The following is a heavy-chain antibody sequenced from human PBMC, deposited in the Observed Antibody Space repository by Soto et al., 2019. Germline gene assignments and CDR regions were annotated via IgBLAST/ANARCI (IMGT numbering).Heavy chain of an antibody. D-gene: IGHD4-17*01. Sequence: GGSLRLSCAASGFPFSSYAMSWVRQAPGKGLEWVSAISGSGGSTYYADSVKGRFTISRDNSKNTLYLQMNSLRAEDTAVYYCAKGALYGDYEGDFDYWGQGTLVTVSS. J-gene: IGHJ4*02. CDR1: GFPFSSYA. CDR2: ISGSGGST. V-gene: IGHV3-23*01. CDR3: AKGALYGDYEGDFDY.